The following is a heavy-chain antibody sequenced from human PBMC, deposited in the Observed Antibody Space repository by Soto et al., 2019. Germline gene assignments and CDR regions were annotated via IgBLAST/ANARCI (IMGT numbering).Heavy chain of an antibody. CDR2: ISAYNGNT. CDR1: GYTFTSYG. D-gene: IGHD4-17*01. Sequence: ASVKVSCKASGYTFTSYGMSWVRQAPGQGLERMGWISAYNGNTNYAQKLQGRVTMTTDTSTSTAYMELRSLRSDDTAVYYCALKVNGDYYGMDVWGQGTTVTVSS. V-gene: IGHV1-18*01. CDR3: ALKVNGDYYGMDV. J-gene: IGHJ6*02.